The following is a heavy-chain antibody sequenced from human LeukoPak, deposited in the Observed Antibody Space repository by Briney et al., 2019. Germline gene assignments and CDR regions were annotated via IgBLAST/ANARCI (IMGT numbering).Heavy chain of an antibody. CDR1: GFTFTTFG. J-gene: IGHJ4*02. CDR2: ISPDGNIE. V-gene: IGHV3-30*18. CDR3: AKINNDDDY. D-gene: IGHD1/OR15-1a*01. Sequence: GGSLRLSCAASGFTFTTFGIHWVRQAPCKGLEWVAAISPDGNIEYYTDSVKGRFTISRDNSKNMIYLQMNSLRGEDSAVYYCAKINNDDDYWGQGTLVTVSS.